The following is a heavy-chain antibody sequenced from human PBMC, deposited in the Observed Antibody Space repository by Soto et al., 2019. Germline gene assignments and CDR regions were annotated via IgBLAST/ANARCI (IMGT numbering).Heavy chain of an antibody. CDR2: INHSGST. CDR3: ASPNWGSLAFDI. D-gene: IGHD7-27*01. Sequence: SETLSLTCAVYGGSFSGYYWSWIRQPPGKGLEWIGEINHSGSTNYNPSLKSRVTISVDTSKNQFSLKLSSVTAADTAVYYCASPNWGSLAFDIWGQGTMVTVSS. CDR1: GGSFSGYY. V-gene: IGHV4-34*01. J-gene: IGHJ3*02.